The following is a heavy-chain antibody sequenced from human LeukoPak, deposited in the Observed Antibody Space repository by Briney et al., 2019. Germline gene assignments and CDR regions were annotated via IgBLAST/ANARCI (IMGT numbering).Heavy chain of an antibody. CDR3: ATDRGSYYCYGMDV. J-gene: IGHJ6*02. V-gene: IGHV1-24*01. D-gene: IGHD3-10*01. Sequence: ASVKVSCKVSGYTLTELSMHWVRQAPGKGLEWMGGFDPEDGETIYAQKFQGRVTMTEDTSTDTAYMELSSLRSEDTAVYYCATDRGSYYCYGMDVWGQGTTVTVSS. CDR2: FDPEDGET. CDR1: GYTLTELS.